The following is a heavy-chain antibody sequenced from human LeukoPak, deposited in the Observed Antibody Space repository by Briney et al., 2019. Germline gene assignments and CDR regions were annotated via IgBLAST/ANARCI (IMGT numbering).Heavy chain of an antibody. D-gene: IGHD2-15*01. V-gene: IGHV3-30-3*01. J-gene: IGHJ5*02. CDR3: ARDQLNCSGGSCRNWFDP. Sequence: PGGTLRLFCAASGFTFRSYAMHWVRQAPGKGLEGVAVISYDGSNKYYADSVKGRFPISRDNSKNTLYLQMNSLIDENRPVSYYARDQLNCSGGSCRNWFDPWGQGTLVTVSS. CDR2: ISYDGSNK. CDR1: GFTFRSYA.